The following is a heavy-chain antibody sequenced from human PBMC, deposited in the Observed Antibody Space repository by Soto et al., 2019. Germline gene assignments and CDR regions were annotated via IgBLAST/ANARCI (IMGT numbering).Heavy chain of an antibody. D-gene: IGHD3-10*01. J-gene: IGHJ4*02. V-gene: IGHV4-34*01. CDR3: ASSGYYGSGRYVY. CDR1: CGSFSGYY. Sequence: SETLSLTGAVYCGSFSGYYWSWIRQPPGNGLYCIGEINHSVITNXXPSLKSRXXISVDTSKNHXSLKLXSVTAACTALXYCASSGYYGSGRYVYWRQGTLVTVS. CDR2: INHSVIT.